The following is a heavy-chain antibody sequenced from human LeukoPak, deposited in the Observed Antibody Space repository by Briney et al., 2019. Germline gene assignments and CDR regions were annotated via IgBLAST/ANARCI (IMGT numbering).Heavy chain of an antibody. CDR1: RFSFSDYD. CDR2: ISYDGSNK. J-gene: IGHJ4*02. CDR3: AKRSGYCSSTSCLFDY. D-gene: IGHD2-2*01. V-gene: IGHV3-30*18. Sequence: GGSLRLSCRASRFSFSDYDMHWVRQAPGKGLEWVAVISYDGSNKYYADSVKGRFTISRDNSKNTLYLQMNSLRAEDTAVYYCAKRSGYCSSTSCLFDYWGQGTLVTVSS.